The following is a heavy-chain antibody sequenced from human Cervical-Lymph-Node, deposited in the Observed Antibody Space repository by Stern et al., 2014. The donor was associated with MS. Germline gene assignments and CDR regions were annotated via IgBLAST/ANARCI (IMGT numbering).Heavy chain of an antibody. CDR3: AKQKGRDYFFDY. J-gene: IGHJ4*02. V-gene: IGHV1-46*03. Sequence: QVQLVQSGAEVKKPGASVNISCKASGYTFTNYYLHWVRQAPGQGLEWMGILNPSGGVTIYAQKFQGKVTMTGDTSQATKPLSSLRSEDTAVYYCAKQKGRDYFFDYWGQGTLLTVSS. CDR1: GYTFTNYY. CDR2: LNPSGGVT. D-gene: IGHD3-10*01.